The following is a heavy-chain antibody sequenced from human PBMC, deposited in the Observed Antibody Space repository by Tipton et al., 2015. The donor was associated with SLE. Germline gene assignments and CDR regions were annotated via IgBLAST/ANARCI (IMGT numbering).Heavy chain of an antibody. CDR2: IYTSGSN. D-gene: IGHD3-16*01. J-gene: IGHJ3*02. CDR3: SRGGGFIGYAFDI. CDR1: GGSFSGYY. V-gene: IGHV4-4*09. Sequence: TLSLTCAVYGGSFSGYYWSWIRQPPGKGLEWVGYIYTSGSNNYNPSLKSRVTISVDTSKNQFSLKLRSVTAADTAVYYCSRGGGFIGYAFDIWGQGPMVTDS.